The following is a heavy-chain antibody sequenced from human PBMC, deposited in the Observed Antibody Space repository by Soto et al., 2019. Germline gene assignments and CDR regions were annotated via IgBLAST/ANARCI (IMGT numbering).Heavy chain of an antibody. J-gene: IGHJ6*02. D-gene: IGHD3-22*01. CDR1: GYTFTGYY. CDR2: INPNSGDT. V-gene: IGHV1-2*02. Sequence: ASVKVSCKASGYTFTGYYMHWVRQAPGQGLEWMGWINPNSGDTNYAQKFQGRVTMTRDTSISTAYMELSRLRSDDTAVYYCASSGIVVVDYYYYGMDVWGQGTTVTVSS. CDR3: ASSGIVVVDYYYYGMDV.